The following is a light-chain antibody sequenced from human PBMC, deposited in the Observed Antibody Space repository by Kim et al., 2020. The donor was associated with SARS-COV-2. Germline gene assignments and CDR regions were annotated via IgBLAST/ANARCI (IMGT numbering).Light chain of an antibody. Sequence: DIQMTQSPSSLSASVGDRVTITCRASQDISIYLAWYQQKPGKVPKLLIYAASTLQSGVPSRFSGSGSGTDFTLTISSLQPEDVATYYCQKYTSAPCTFGQGTKVEIK. CDR2: AAS. J-gene: IGKJ1*01. CDR3: QKYTSAPCT. CDR1: QDISIY. V-gene: IGKV1-27*01.